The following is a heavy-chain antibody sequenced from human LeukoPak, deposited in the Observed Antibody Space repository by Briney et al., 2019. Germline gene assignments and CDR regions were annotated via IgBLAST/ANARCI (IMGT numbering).Heavy chain of an antibody. CDR2: ISYDGSNK. D-gene: IGHD4-17*01. CDR3: AKDRSYGDIDY. J-gene: IGHJ4*02. V-gene: IGHV3-30*18. CDR1: KFTFSNYG. Sequence: GGSLRLSCTASKFTFSNYGMQRVRQAPGKGLEWVAVISYDGSNKYYADSVKGRFTISRDNSKNTLYLQMNSLRAEDTAVYYCAKDRSYGDIDYWGQGTLVTVSS.